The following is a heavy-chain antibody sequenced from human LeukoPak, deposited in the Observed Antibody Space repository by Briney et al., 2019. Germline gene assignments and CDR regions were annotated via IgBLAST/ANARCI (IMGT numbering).Heavy chain of an antibody. D-gene: IGHD1-14*01. CDR1: GGSISSYY. V-gene: IGHV4-59*01. CDR2: IYYSGST. CDR3: ARAKWEPYYYYYYYMDV. Sequence: SETLSLTCTVSGGSISSYYWSWIRQPPGKGLERIGYIYYSGSTNYNPSLKSRVTISVDTSKNQFSLKLSSVTAADTAVYYCARAKWEPYYYYYYYMDVWGKGTTVTVSS. J-gene: IGHJ6*03.